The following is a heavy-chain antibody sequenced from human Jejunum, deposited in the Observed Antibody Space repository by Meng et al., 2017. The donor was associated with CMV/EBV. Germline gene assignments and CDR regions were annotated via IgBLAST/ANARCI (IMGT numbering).Heavy chain of an antibody. CDR2: IWHHGRET. D-gene: IGHD6-19*01. CDR3: ARDLAVGRIWFDP. J-gene: IGHJ5*02. CDR1: GFLFSTYG. Sequence: CTGSGFLFSTYGFDGVRQAPGKGLEWVADIWHHGRETYYADSVRGRFTISRDDSKSTLYLQMNSLRDEDTAVYYCARDLAVGRIWFDPWGQGTLVTVSS. V-gene: IGHV3-33*01.